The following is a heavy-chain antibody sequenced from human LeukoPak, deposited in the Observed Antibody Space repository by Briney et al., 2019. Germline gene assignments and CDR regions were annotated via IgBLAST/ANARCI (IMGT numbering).Heavy chain of an antibody. Sequence: PGRSLRLSCAASGFTFSSYGMHWVRQAPGKGLEWVAVISYDGSNKCYADSVKGRFTISRDNSKNTLYLQMNSLRAEDTAVYYCARIAAQSASFDYWGQGTLVTVSS. CDR1: GFTFSSYG. D-gene: IGHD6-6*01. CDR2: ISYDGSNK. J-gene: IGHJ4*02. V-gene: IGHV3-30*03. CDR3: ARIAAQSASFDY.